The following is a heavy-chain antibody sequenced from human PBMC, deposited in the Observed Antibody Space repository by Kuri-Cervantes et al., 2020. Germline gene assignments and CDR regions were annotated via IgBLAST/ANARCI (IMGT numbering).Heavy chain of an antibody. D-gene: IGHD4-17*01. CDR2: IYYSGST. CDR3: ARGDGDYGDYFVDY. Sequence: SETLSLTCTVSGGSISSYYWSWIRQPPGKGLEWIGYIYYSGSTNYNPSLKSRVTISVDTPKNQFSLKLSSVTAADTAVYYCARGDGDYGDYFVDYWGQGTLVTVSS. CDR1: GGSISSYY. V-gene: IGHV4-59*01. J-gene: IGHJ4*02.